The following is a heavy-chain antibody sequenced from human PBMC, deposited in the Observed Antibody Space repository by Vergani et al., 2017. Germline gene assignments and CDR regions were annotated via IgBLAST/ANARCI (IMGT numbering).Heavy chain of an antibody. V-gene: IGHV3-30-3*01. Sequence: QVQLVESGGGVVQPGRSLRLSCAASGFTFSSYAMHWVRQAPGKGLEWVAVISYDGSNKYYADSVKGRFTISRDNSKNTLYLQMNSLRAEDTAVYYCARAPPEVVRGVIINYFDYWGQGTLVTVSS. CDR1: GFTFSSYA. CDR2: ISYDGSNK. CDR3: ARAPPEVVRGVIINYFDY. J-gene: IGHJ4*02. D-gene: IGHD3-10*01.